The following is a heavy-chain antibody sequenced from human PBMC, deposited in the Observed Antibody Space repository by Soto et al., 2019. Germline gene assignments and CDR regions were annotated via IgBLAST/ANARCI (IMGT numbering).Heavy chain of an antibody. D-gene: IGHD1-1*01. CDR1: GGSVSSSSFY. CDR3: ARHRRETGTFAQPLDS. V-gene: IGHV4-39*01. CDR2: ISYGGYT. J-gene: IGHJ4*02. Sequence: SETLSLTCTVSGGSVSSSSFYWGWVRQPPGKGLEWSGCISYGGYTYYIPSLKSRVTMSVDTSTNQLSLNLNSVTAADTALYFCARHRRETGTFAQPLDSWGQGTLVTVSS.